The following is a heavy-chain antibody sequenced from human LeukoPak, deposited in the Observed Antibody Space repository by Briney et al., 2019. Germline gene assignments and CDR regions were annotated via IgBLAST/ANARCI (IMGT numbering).Heavy chain of an antibody. Sequence: SETLSLTCAVYGGSFSGYYWSWIRQPLGNGLQWIGEINHSGSTNDNPSLKSRVTISVDTSKNQFSLKLSSVTAADTAVYYCARVPGYSRSRGAFDIWGQGTMVTVSS. V-gene: IGHV4-34*01. CDR3: ARVPGYSRSRGAFDI. CDR1: GGSFSGYY. D-gene: IGHD6-13*01. CDR2: INHSGST. J-gene: IGHJ3*02.